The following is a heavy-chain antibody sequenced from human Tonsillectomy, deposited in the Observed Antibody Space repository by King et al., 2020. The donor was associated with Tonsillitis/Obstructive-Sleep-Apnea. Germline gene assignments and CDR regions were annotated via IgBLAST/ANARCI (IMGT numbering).Heavy chain of an antibody. J-gene: IGHJ6*02. CDR1: GFTFSDYY. Sequence: VQLVQSGGGLVKPGGSLRLSCAASGFTFSDYYMSWIRQAPGKGLEWVSYISSSSSYTNYADSVKGRFTISRDNAKNSLYLQMNSLRAEDTAVYYCARDLTMVRGAGYYYGMDVWGQGTTVTVSS. D-gene: IGHD3-10*01. V-gene: IGHV3-11*06. CDR3: ARDLTMVRGAGYYYGMDV. CDR2: ISSSSSYT.